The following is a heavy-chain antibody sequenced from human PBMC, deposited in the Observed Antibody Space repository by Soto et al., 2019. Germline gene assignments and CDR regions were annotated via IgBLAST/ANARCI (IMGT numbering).Heavy chain of an antibody. Sequence: ASETLSLTCAVYGGSFSGYYWSWIRQPPGKGLEWIGEINHSGSTNYNPSLKSRVTISVDTSKNQFSLKLSSVTAADTAVYYCARGRHYYDSSGYYSFFYYWGQGTLVTVSS. V-gene: IGHV4-34*01. CDR2: INHSGST. J-gene: IGHJ4*02. CDR1: GGSFSGYY. CDR3: ARGRHYYDSSGYYSFFYY. D-gene: IGHD3-22*01.